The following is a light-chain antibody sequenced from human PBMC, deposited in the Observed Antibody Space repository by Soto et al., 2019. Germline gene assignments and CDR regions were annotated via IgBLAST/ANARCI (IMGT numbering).Light chain of an antibody. Sequence: VLTQPPSVSAAPGQKVTISCSGSSSNIGNNYVSWYQQLPGTAPKLLIYDNNKRPSGIPDRFSDSKSGTSATLAITGLQTGDEADYYCGTWDSSLSAYVFXTGTKV. J-gene: IGLJ1*01. V-gene: IGLV1-51*01. CDR3: GTWDSSLSAYV. CDR1: SSNIGNNY. CDR2: DNN.